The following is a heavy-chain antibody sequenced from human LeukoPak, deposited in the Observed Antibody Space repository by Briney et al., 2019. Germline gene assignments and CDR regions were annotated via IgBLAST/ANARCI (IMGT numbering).Heavy chain of an antibody. CDR3: AKGGNRHNWFDP. J-gene: IGHJ5*02. V-gene: IGHV3-9*01. CDR1: GFTFDDYA. D-gene: IGHD2/OR15-2a*01. CDR2: ISWNSGSI. Sequence: GGSLRLSCAASGFTFDDYAMHWVRQAPGKGLEWVSGISWNSGSIGYADSVKGRFTISRDNAKSSLYLQMNSLRAEDTALYYCAKGGNRHNWFDPWGQGTLVTVSS.